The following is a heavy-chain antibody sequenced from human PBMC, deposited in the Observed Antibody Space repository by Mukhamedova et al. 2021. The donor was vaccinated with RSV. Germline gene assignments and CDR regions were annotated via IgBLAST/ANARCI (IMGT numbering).Heavy chain of an antibody. CDR2: YDGSNK. V-gene: IGHV3-30*02. Sequence: YDGSNKYYADSVKGRFTISRDNSKNTLYLQMNSLRAEDTAMYYCAKDTYDYVWGSYRELFDYWGQGTLVTVSS. J-gene: IGHJ4*02. CDR3: AKDTYDYVWGSYRELFDY. D-gene: IGHD3-16*02.